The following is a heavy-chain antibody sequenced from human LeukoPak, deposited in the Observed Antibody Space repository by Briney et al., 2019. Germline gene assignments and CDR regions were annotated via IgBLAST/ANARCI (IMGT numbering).Heavy chain of an antibody. CDR3: ANGRDGYNFES. D-gene: IGHD5-24*01. J-gene: IGHJ4*02. CDR1: GFTFSSYA. Sequence: GRSLRLSCGASGFTFSSYAMSWVRQAPGKGLEWVSSISYSGVSTYYADFVKGRFTISRDNSKSTLYLQMDSLKGEDTAIYYCANGRDGYNFESWGQGTLVTVSS. V-gene: IGHV3-23*01. CDR2: ISYSGVST.